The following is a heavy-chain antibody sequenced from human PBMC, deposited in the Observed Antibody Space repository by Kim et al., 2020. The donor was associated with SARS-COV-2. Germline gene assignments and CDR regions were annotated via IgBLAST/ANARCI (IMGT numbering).Heavy chain of an antibody. V-gene: IGHV3-74*01. D-gene: IGHD4-4*01. Sequence: GGSLRLSCAASGFTFSDFNMHWVRQAPGKGLIWVSRINDDGSDTRYADFAKGRFTISRYNAKNTLNLQMHSLRAEDTAVYYCARDLDYILFDYWGQGALVTVSS. CDR1: GFTFSDFN. J-gene: IGHJ4*02. CDR2: INDDGSDT. CDR3: ARDLDYILFDY.